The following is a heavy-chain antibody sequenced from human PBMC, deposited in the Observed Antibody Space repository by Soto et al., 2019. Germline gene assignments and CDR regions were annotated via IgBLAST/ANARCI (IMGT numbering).Heavy chain of an antibody. CDR3: ARAGTYNWFDP. CDR1: GGSISSGDYY. CDR2: IYYSGST. D-gene: IGHD1-1*01. V-gene: IGHV4-30-4*01. Sequence: PSETLSLTCTVSGGSISSGDYYWSWIRQPPGKGLEWIGYIYYSGSTYYNPSLKSRVTISVDTSKNQFSLKLSSVTAADTAVYYCARAGTYNWFDPWGQGTLVTVSS. J-gene: IGHJ5*02.